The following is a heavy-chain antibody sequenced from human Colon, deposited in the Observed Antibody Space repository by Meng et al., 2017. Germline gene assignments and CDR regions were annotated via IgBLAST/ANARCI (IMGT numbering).Heavy chain of an antibody. J-gene: IGHJ4*02. Sequence: VQLQESGPGLVKPSGTLSLTCAVSGGSISSSNWWSWVRQPPGKGLEWIGEIYQSGSTNYSPSLKSRVTISLDKSKNQFSLKVSYMTAADTAVYFCARVPTTVDPFESWGQGTLVTVSS. CDR3: ARVPTTVDPFES. V-gene: IGHV4-4*02. CDR1: GGSISSSNW. CDR2: IYQSGST. D-gene: IGHD4-23*01.